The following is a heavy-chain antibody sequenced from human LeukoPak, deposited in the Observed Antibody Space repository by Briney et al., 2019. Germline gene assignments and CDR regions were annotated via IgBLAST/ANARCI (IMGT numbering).Heavy chain of an antibody. J-gene: IGHJ6*03. V-gene: IGHV1-69*01. CDR3: ARANRWLLPPAYYMDV. CDR1: GGTFSSYA. CDR2: IIPIFGTA. Sequence: ASVKVSCKASGGTFSSYAISWVRQAPGQGLEWMGGIIPIFGTANYAQKFQGRVTITADESTSTAYMELSSPRSEDTAVYYCARANRWLLPPAYYMDVWGKGTTVTISS. D-gene: IGHD3-22*01.